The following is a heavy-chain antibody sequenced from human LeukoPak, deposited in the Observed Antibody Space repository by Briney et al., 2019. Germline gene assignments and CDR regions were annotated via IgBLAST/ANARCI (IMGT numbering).Heavy chain of an antibody. J-gene: IGHJ4*02. CDR1: GFTFSSNW. D-gene: IGHD4-23*01. CDR3: AKGATVALYYFDY. Sequence: GGSLRLSCAASGFTFSSNWMSWVRQAPGKGLEWVSAISGSGGSTYYADSVKGRFTISRDNSKNTLYLQMNSLRAEDTAVYYCAKGATVALYYFDYWGQGTLVTVSS. CDR2: ISGSGGST. V-gene: IGHV3-23*01.